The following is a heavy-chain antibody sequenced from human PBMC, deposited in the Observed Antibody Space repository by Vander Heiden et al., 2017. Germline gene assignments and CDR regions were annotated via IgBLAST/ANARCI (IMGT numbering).Heavy chain of an antibody. CDR1: GGSFSGYY. Sequence: QVQLQQWGAGLLKPSETLSLPCAVYGGSFSGYYWSWIRQPPGKGLEWIGEINHSGSTNYNPSLKSRVTISVDTSKNQFSLKLSSVTAADTAVYYCARGRSLRARFDYWGQGTLVTVSS. J-gene: IGHJ4*02. V-gene: IGHV4-34*01. CDR2: INHSGST. CDR3: ARGRSLRARFDY.